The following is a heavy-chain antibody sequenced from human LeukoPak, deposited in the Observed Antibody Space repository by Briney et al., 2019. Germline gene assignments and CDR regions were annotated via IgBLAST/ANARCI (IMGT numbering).Heavy chain of an antibody. CDR3: ARDSPAREAFDI. V-gene: IGHV1-2*02. Sequence: ASVKVSCKASGYTFTGYYMHWVRQAPGQGLEWMGWINPNSGGTNYAQKFQGRVTMTRDTSISTAYMELSRLRSDDTAVYYCARDSPAREAFDIWGQGTMVTVSS. J-gene: IGHJ3*02. CDR1: GYTFTGYY. CDR2: INPNSGGT.